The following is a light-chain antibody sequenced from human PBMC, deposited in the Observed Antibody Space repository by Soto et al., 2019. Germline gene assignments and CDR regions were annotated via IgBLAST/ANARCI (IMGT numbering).Light chain of an antibody. V-gene: IGLV1-47*01. CDR1: SSNIGSNY. Sequence: QSVLTQPPSASGTPGQRVTISCSGSSSNIGSNYVSWYQHLPGAAPKLLIYRSDQRPSGVPDRFSGSKSGPSASLAISGLRSEDEADYFCAVRDDSLSGHWVFGGGTKVTVL. CDR2: RSD. J-gene: IGLJ3*02. CDR3: AVRDDSLSGHWV.